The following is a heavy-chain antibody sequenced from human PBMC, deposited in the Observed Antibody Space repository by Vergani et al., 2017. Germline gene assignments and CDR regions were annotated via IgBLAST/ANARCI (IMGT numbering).Heavy chain of an antibody. D-gene: IGHD1-1*01. CDR3: ARHFTTLSDGMDV. V-gene: IGHV4-39*01. CDR2: IYYSGST. J-gene: IGHJ6*02. CDR1: GGSISSSSYY. Sequence: QLQLQESGPGLVKPSETLSLTCTVSGGSISSSSYYWGWIRQPPGKGLEWIGSIYYSGSTYYNPSLKSRVTISVDTSKNQFSLKLSSVTAADTAVYYCARHFTTLSDGMDVWGQGTTVIVSS.